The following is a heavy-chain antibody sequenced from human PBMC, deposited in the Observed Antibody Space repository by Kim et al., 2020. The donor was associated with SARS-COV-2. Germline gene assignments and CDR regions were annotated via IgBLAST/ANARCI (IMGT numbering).Heavy chain of an antibody. CDR2: ISGGGLNK. V-gene: IGHV3-23*01. CDR1: GFTFDTYA. D-gene: IGHD2-21*01. J-gene: IGHJ6*02. CDR3: AKMVIMDGYNYFYYYAMDV. Sequence: GGSLRLSCVGSGFTFDTYAMSWVRQAPGKGLEWVSVISGGGLNKFYADSVRGRFTISRDNSKNTLYLQMNSLRDEDTALYYCAKMVIMDGYNYFYYYAMDVGGQGTTVTVSS.